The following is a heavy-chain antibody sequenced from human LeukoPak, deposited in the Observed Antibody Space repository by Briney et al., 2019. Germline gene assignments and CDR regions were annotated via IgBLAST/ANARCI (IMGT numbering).Heavy chain of an antibody. CDR1: GYTFTSYY. V-gene: IGHV1-46*01. Sequence: ASVKVSCKSSGYTFTSYYMRWVRQAPGQGLEWMGIIDPSGGSTDYAQNFQGRVTMTRDTSTSTVHMELISLRSEDTAVYYCAREGSRGHGSGYSWFDPWGQGTLVTVSS. J-gene: IGHJ5*02. CDR2: IDPSGGST. D-gene: IGHD3-22*01. CDR3: AREGSRGHGSGYSWFDP.